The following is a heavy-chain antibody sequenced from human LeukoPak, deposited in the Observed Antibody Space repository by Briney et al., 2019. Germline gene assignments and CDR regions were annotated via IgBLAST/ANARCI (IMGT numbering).Heavy chain of an antibody. CDR1: GFTFSSYS. Sequence: PGGSLRLSSAASGFTFSSYSMNWVRQAPGKGLEWVSYISSSDSYIYYADSVKGRFTISRDNAKNSLYLQMNSLRAEDTAVYYCARELTFDYWGQGTLVTVSS. D-gene: IGHD2/OR15-2a*01. CDR3: ARELTFDY. J-gene: IGHJ4*02. CDR2: ISSSDSYI. V-gene: IGHV3-21*01.